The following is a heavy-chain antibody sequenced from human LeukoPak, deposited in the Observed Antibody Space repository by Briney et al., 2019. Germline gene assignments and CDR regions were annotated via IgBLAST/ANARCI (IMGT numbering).Heavy chain of an antibody. V-gene: IGHV3-66*01. Sequence: GGSLRLSCAASGFTFRDHYMSWVRQAPGKGLEWVSVIYSGGSTYYADSVKGRFTISRDNSKNTLYLQMNSLRAEDTAVYYCARDARGGIAVAGNFDYWGQGTLVTVSS. CDR2: IYSGGST. J-gene: IGHJ4*02. D-gene: IGHD6-19*01. CDR3: ARDARGGIAVAGNFDY. CDR1: GFTFRDHY.